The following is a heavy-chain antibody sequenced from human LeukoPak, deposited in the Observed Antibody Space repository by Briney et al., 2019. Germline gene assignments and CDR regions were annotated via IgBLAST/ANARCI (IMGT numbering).Heavy chain of an antibody. V-gene: IGHV3-23*01. J-gene: IGHJ4*02. CDR2: ISGSGGST. CDR1: GFTFSSYA. D-gene: IGHD1-26*01. CDR3: ARGAPGGSFFDY. Sequence: GGSLRLSCAASGFTFSSYAMSWVRQAPGKGLEWVSAISGSGGSTYYADSVKGRFTISRDNAKNTLDLQMNSLRAEDTAVYYCARGAPGGSFFDYWGQGALVTVSS.